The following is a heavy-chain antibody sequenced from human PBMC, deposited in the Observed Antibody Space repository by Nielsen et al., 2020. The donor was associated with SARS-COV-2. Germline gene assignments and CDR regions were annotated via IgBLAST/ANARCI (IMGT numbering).Heavy chain of an antibody. CDR1: GGSFSGYY. CDR2: INHSGTT. CDR3: ARRGFFDI. D-gene: IGHD3-10*01. Sequence: SETLSLTCAVYGGSFSGYYWSWIRQPPGKGLEWIGEINHSGTTNYSPSLKSRVTISVDTSKIQFSLKLNSVTAADTAVYYCARRGFFDIWGQGTMVTVSS. V-gene: IGHV4-34*01. J-gene: IGHJ3*02.